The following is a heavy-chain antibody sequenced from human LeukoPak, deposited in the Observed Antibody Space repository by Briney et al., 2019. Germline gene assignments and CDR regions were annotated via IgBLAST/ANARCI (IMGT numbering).Heavy chain of an antibody. CDR3: ARDRVIAVAGTTYYYGMDV. D-gene: IGHD6-19*01. J-gene: IGHJ6*02. CDR2: IIPILGIA. V-gene: IGHV1-69*04. CDR1: GGTFSSYA. Sequence: GASVKVSCKASGGTFSSYAISWVRQAPGQGPEWMGRIIPILGIANYAQKFQGRVTITADKSTSTAYMELSSLRSEDTAVYYCARDRVIAVAGTTYYYGMDVWGQGTTVTVSS.